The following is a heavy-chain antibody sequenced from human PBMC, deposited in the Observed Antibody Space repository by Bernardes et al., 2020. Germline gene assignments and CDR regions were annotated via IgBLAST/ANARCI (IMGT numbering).Heavy chain of an antibody. V-gene: IGHV1-69*06. CDR1: GGTFSSYA. Sequence: SVKVSCKASGGTFSSYAISWVRQAPGQGLEWMGGIIPIFGTANYAQKFQGRVTITADKSTSTAYMELSSLRSEDTAVYYCARGAGYCSGGSCYSSPLGYWGQGTLVTVSS. D-gene: IGHD2-15*01. CDR2: IIPIFGTA. J-gene: IGHJ4*02. CDR3: ARGAGYCSGGSCYSSPLGY.